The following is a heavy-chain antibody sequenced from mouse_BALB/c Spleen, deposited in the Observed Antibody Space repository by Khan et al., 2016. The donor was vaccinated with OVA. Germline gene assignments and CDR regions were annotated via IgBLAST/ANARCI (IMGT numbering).Heavy chain of an antibody. CDR3: TRKDYYDCDPFPY. V-gene: IGHV3-2*02. Sequence: EVQLVESGPGLVKPSQSLSLTCTVTGYSITSEYAWNWIRHFPGNKLEWMGYINYSGNTRYNPSLKSRISITRDTSKNQFFLQLNSVTTEDTATYYCTRKDYYDCDPFPYWGQGTLVTVSA. CDR2: INYSGNT. CDR1: GYSITSEYA. D-gene: IGHD2-4*01. J-gene: IGHJ3*01.